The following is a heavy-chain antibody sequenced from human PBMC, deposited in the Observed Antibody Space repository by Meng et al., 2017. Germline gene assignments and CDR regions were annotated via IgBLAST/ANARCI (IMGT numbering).Heavy chain of an antibody. Sequence: QVKLLQVGAEGKKPGSSVKVACKASGGTFSSYTISWVRQAPGQGLEWMGRIIPILGIANYAQKFQGRVTITADKSTSTAYMELSSLRSEDTAVYYCARVAVAGHFDYWGQGTLVTVSS. CDR2: IIPILGIA. J-gene: IGHJ4*02. CDR3: ARVAVAGHFDY. D-gene: IGHD6-19*01. CDR1: GGTFSSYT. V-gene: IGHV1-69*02.